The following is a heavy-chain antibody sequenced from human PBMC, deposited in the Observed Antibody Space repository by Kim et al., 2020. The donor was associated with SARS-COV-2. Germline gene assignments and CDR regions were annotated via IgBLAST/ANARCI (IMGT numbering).Heavy chain of an antibody. J-gene: IGHJ4*02. CDR3: ARGDYSSGWYHDY. V-gene: IGHV1-2*06. CDR1: GYTFTDYY. CDR2: INPNSGGT. D-gene: IGHD6-19*01. Sequence: ASVKVSCKTSGYTFTDYYMHWVRQAPGQGLEWMGRINPNSGGTNYAQKFQGRVTMTRDTSISTAYMELSRLRSDDTAVYYCARGDYSSGWYHDYWGQGTLVTISS.